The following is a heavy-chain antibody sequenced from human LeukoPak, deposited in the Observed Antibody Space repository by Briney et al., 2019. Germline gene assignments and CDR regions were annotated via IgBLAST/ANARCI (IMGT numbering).Heavy chain of an antibody. CDR2: MSSGDNPI. CDR3: ARDRVGSSTSCYDY. D-gene: IGHD2-2*01. J-gene: IGHJ4*02. Sequence: GGSLRLSCAASGFSFSDHYMSWIRQAPGKGLEWVSYMSSGDNPIYYADSVKGRFTISRDNAKNSLYLQMNNLRAEDTAVYYCARDRVGSSTSCYDYWGQGTLVTVSS. V-gene: IGHV3-11*01. CDR1: GFSFSDHY.